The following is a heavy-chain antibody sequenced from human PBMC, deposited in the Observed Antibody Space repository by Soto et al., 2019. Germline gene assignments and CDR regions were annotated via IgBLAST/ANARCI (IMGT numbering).Heavy chain of an antibody. CDR2: IYYSGST. CDR1: GGSVSSGSYY. V-gene: IGHV4-61*01. J-gene: IGHJ6*04. Sequence: PSETLSLTCTVSGGSVSSGSYYWSWIRQPPGKGLEWIGYIYYSGSTNYNPSLKSRVTISVDTSKNQFSLKLSSVTAADTAVYYCGREPAPPLYGGAHTFWGRDVGGKGPRVT. D-gene: IGHD3-10*01. CDR3: GREPAPPLYGGAHTFWGRDV.